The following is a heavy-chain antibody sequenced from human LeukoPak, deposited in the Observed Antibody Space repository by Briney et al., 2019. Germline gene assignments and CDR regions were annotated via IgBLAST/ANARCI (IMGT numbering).Heavy chain of an antibody. J-gene: IGHJ5*02. V-gene: IGHV4-39*01. CDR3: ARRPIGIAAAGRFDP. CDR1: GGSISSSSYY. Sequence: SETLSLTCTVSGGSISSSSYYWGWIRQPPGKGLEWIGSIYYSGSTYYNPSLKSRVTISVDTSKNQFSLKLSSVTAADTAVYHCARRPIGIAAAGRFDPWGQGTLVTVSS. CDR2: IYYSGST. D-gene: IGHD6-13*01.